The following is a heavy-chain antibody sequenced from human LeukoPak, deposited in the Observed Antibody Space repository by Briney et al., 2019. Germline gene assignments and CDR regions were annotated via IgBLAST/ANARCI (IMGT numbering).Heavy chain of an antibody. D-gene: IGHD6-6*01. Sequence: SETLSLTCAVYGGSFSGYYWSWIRQPPGKGLEWIGEINHSGSTNYNPSLKGRVTISVDTSKNQFSLKLSSVTAADTAVYYCARVEEGSSAHFDYWGQGTLVTVSS. CDR2: INHSGST. CDR3: ARVEEGSSAHFDY. V-gene: IGHV4-34*01. J-gene: IGHJ4*02. CDR1: GGSFSGYY.